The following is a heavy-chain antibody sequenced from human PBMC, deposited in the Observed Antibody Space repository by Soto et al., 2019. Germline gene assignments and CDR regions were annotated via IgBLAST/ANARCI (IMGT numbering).Heavy chain of an antibody. Sequence: EVQLVESGGGLVQPGGSLRLSCAASAFTFSNYNMNWVRQAPGKGLEWVSYISSSGSTIYSADSVKGRFTISRDNAKNSLYLQMNSLRDEDTAVYYCARRANWAMDVWGQGTTVTVSS. V-gene: IGHV3-48*02. CDR1: AFTFSNYN. D-gene: IGHD7-27*01. J-gene: IGHJ6*02. CDR2: ISSSGSTI. CDR3: ARRANWAMDV.